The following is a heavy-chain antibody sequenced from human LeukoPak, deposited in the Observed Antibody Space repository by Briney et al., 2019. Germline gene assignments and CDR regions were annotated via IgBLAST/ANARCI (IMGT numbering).Heavy chain of an antibody. CDR2: VHLDGRT. J-gene: IGHJ4*02. CDR1: GGSVINTNW. D-gene: IGHD3-3*01. Sequence: SGTLSLTCGVSGGSVINTNWWTWVRQPPGKGLEWIGEVHLDGRTNYNPSLESRLTMSVDVSENQVSLKLTSVTAADTAVYYCAREGGFYRPLVYSGQEPLVTVSS. V-gene: IGHV4-4*02. CDR3: AREGGFYRPLVY.